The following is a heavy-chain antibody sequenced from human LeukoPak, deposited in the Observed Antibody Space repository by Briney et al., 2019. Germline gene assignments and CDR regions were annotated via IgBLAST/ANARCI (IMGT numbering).Heavy chain of an antibody. J-gene: IGHJ6*03. CDR1: VGSISSYY. CDR2: IYTSGST. D-gene: IGHD3-22*01. CDR3: ARDPRGGGLLKAYYYYMDV. V-gene: IGHV4-4*07. Sequence: SETLSLTCTVSVGSISSYYWSCIRQPAGKGLWCSGRIYTSGSTNYTHSIKSRVTMSVDTSKNQFSLKLSSVTAADTAVYYCARDPRGGGLLKAYYYYMDVWGNGTTVTASS.